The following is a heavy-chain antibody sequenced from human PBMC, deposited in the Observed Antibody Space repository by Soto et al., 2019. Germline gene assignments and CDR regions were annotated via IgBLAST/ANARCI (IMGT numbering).Heavy chain of an antibody. CDR1: GFTFSTYA. CDR3: AKVVYYYDTSGYYYFEY. Sequence: GGSLRLSCAASGFTFSTYAMTWVRQAPGKGLEWVSTISASGGYSTYYADSVKGRFTISRDNSKNTLYLQMNSLRADDTAVYYCAKVVYYYDTSGYYYFEYRGQRTPVTVSS. D-gene: IGHD3-22*01. J-gene: IGHJ4*02. V-gene: IGHV3-23*01. CDR2: ISASGGYST.